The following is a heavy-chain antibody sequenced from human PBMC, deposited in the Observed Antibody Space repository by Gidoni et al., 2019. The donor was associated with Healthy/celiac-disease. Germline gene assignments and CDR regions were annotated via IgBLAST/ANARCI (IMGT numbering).Heavy chain of an antibody. CDR2: ISWNSGSI. J-gene: IGHJ4*02. CDR1: GFTFDDYA. CDR3: AKGVGPAAIDEDYFDY. V-gene: IGHV3-9*01. Sequence: EVQLVESGGGLVQPGRSLRLSCAASGFTFDDYAMHWVRQAPGKGLEWVSGISWNSGSIGYADSVKGRFTISRDNAKNSLYLQMNSLRAEDTALYYCAKGVGPAAIDEDYFDYWGQGTLVTVSS. D-gene: IGHD2-2*02.